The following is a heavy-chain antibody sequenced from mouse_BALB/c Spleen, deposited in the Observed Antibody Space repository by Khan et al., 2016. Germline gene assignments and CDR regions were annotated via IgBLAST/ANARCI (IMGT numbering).Heavy chain of an antibody. CDR3: MRYDGYYWYFDV. CDR1: GFTFSGFW. V-gene: IGHV11-2*02. CDR2: INSDGSAI. D-gene: IGHD2-3*01. Sequence: VQLLETGGGLVQPGGSRGLSCEGSGFTFSGFWMSWVRQTPGKTLEWIGDINSDGSAINYAPSIKDRFTIFRDNDKSTLYLQMSNVRSEDTATYFCMRYDGYYWYFDVWGAGTTVTVSS. J-gene: IGHJ1*01.